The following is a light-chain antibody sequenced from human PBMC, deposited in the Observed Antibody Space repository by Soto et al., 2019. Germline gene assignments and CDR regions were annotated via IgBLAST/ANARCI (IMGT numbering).Light chain of an antibody. Sequence: QSVLTQPPSASGTPGQRVTISCSGSSSNIGSKTVIWYQQLPGTAPKLLIYSNNHRPSGVPDRFSASKSGTSASLAISVLQSDDEADYYYAAWDDSLNSVVFGGGTKLTVL. J-gene: IGLJ2*01. CDR2: SNN. V-gene: IGLV1-44*01. CDR3: AAWDDSLNSVV. CDR1: SSNIGSKT.